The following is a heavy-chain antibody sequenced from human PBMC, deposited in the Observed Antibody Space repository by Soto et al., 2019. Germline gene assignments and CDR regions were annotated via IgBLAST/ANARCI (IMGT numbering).Heavy chain of an antibody. Sequence: QLQLQESGPGLVKPSETLSLTCTVSGASITSSSYYWGWIRQPPGKGLEWIGSIYYSGNTYYSPSLKSRVTISIDTSKNQCSLKMASVTAADTAMYSGARQEFIGSGWGSLARIDPWGQGTLVTVSS. CDR3: ARQEFIGSGWGSLARIDP. CDR2: IYYSGNT. CDR1: GASITSSSYY. D-gene: IGHD3-16*01. J-gene: IGHJ5*02. V-gene: IGHV4-39*01.